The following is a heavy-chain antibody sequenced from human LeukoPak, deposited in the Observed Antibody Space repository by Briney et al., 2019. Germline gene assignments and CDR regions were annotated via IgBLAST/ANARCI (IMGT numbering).Heavy chain of an antibody. CDR1: GFTFNNYV. CDR3: ARGTGIPWGPFDI. V-gene: IGHV3-30-3*01. Sequence: GGSLRLSCAASGFTFNNYVMHWVRQAPGKGLEWVAVISYDESNKYYADSVKGRFTISRDSSKNTLFLQMNSLRADDTAVYYCARGTGIPWGPFDIWGQGTMVTVSS. CDR2: ISYDESNK. J-gene: IGHJ3*02. D-gene: IGHD1-1*01.